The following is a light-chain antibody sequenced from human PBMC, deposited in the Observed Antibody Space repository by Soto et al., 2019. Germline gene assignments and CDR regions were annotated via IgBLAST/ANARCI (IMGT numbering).Light chain of an antibody. J-gene: IGKJ1*01. CDR1: QSVSRN. CDR3: QQYGASPQT. Sequence: EVVLTQSPATLSVSPGDRATLSCRASQSVSRNLAWYQQKPGQAPRLLIYGASTRATGVPARLSGSGSGTDFTLTIRGLEPEDFEVYFCQQYGASPQTFGQGTKVDIK. CDR2: GAS. V-gene: IGKV3-20*01.